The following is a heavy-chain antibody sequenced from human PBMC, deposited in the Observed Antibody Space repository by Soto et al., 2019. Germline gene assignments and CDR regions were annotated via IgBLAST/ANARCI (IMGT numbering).Heavy chain of an antibody. Sequence: PGGSLRLSCAASGFTFSSYWMHWVRQVPGKGLVWVSRINSDGSSTSYADSVKGRFTISRDNAKNTLYLQMNSLRAEDTAVYYCARDVSSGWYQAYGMDVWGQGTTVTVSS. CDR2: INSDGSST. D-gene: IGHD6-19*01. CDR1: GFTFSSYW. CDR3: ARDVSSGWYQAYGMDV. J-gene: IGHJ6*02. V-gene: IGHV3-74*01.